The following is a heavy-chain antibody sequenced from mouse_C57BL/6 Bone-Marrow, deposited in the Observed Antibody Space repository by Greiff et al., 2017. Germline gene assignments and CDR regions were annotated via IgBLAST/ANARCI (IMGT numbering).Heavy chain of an antibody. Sequence: VQLQQPGAELVKPGASVKMSCKASGYTFTSYWITWVKQRPGQGLEWIGDIYPGSGSTNYNEKFKSKATLTVDTSSSTAYMQLSSLTSEDSAVYYCARFSSDLCYYAMDYWGQGTSVTVSS. J-gene: IGHJ4*01. CDR1: GYTFTSYW. CDR2: IYPGSGST. CDR3: ARFSSDLCYYAMDY. D-gene: IGHD3-2*02. V-gene: IGHV1-55*01.